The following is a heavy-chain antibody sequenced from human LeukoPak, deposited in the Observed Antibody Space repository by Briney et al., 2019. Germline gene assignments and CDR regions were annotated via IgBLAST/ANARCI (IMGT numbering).Heavy chain of an antibody. CDR2: IKQDGSGK. V-gene: IGHV3-7*01. D-gene: IGHD3-10*01. J-gene: IGHJ5*02. CDR1: GFTFSSYW. CDR3: ANIWFGELFFDP. Sequence: SGGSLRLSCAASGFTFSSYWMSWVRQAPGKGLEWVANIKQDGSGKYYVDSVKGRFTISRDNAKNSLYLQMNSLRAEDTAVYYCANIWFGELFFDPWGQGTLVTVSS.